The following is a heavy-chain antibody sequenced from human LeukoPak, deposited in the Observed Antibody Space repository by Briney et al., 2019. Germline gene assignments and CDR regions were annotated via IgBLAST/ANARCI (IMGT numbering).Heavy chain of an antibody. CDR1: GDSVSSNSAA. D-gene: IGHD3-22*01. CDR3: ARLGPDSRGYNYYLDY. J-gene: IGHJ4*02. V-gene: IGHV6-1*01. Sequence: SQTLSLTCAISGDSVSSNSAAWNWIRQSPSRGLEWLGRTYYRSKWYNDYAVSVKSRITINPDTSKNQFSLQLNPVTPEDTAVYYCARLGPDSRGYNYYLDYWGQGTLVTVSS. CDR2: TYYRSKWYN.